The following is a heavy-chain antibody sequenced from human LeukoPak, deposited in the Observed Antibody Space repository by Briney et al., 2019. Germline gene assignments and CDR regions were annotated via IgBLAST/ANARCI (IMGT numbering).Heavy chain of an antibody. V-gene: IGHV3-64D*06. J-gene: IGHJ4*02. CDR3: VKGGISGYDYHFDY. D-gene: IGHD5-12*01. CDR1: AFSPSRYA. CDR2: IRHNGGDT. Sequence: GGSLRLSCSPSAFSPSRYAMRWVRHAPGKGLEYLSGIRHNGGDTYNADSVKGRFTISRDNSKNTRLLQMNSLRAEDTAVYYCVKGGISGYDYHFDYWGQGTLVTVSS.